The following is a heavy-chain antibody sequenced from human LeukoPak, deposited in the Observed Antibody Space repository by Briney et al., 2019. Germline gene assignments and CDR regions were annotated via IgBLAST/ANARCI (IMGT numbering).Heavy chain of an antibody. CDR3: ARHRRFGGCSSGSCYPPWFDP. CDR2: INHSGST. Sequence: PSGTLSLTCAVSGGSISTYNWWSWVRQPPGKGLEWIGEINHSGSTNYNPSLKSRVTISVDTSKNQFSLKLSSVTAADTAVYYCARHRRFGGCSSGSCYPPWFDPWGQGTLVTVSS. CDR1: GGSISTYNW. D-gene: IGHD2-15*01. J-gene: IGHJ5*02. V-gene: IGHV4-4*02.